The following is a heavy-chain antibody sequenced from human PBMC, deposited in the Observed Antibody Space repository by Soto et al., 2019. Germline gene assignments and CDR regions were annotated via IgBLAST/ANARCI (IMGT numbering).Heavy chain of an antibody. Sequence: GASVKVSCKASGGTFSSYAISWVRQAPGQGLEWMGGIIPIFGTANYAQKFQGRVTITADESTSTAYMELSSLRSEDTAVYYCARVSTNIVATTPANTKYYFDSWGQGTLVTVSS. CDR1: GGTFSSYA. CDR2: IIPIFGTA. J-gene: IGHJ4*02. CDR3: ARVSTNIVATTPANTKYYFDS. V-gene: IGHV1-69*13. D-gene: IGHD5-12*01.